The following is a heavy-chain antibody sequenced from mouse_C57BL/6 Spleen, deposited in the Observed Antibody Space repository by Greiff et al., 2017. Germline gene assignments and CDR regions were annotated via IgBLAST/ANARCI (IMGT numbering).Heavy chain of an antibody. V-gene: IGHV1-64*01. CDR2: IHPNSGST. CDR3: ARLTTVVATDFDV. CDR1: GYTFTSYW. D-gene: IGHD1-1*01. J-gene: IGHJ1*03. Sequence: QVQLKQPGAELVKPGASVKLSCKASGYTFTSYWMHWVKQRPGQGLEWIGMIHPNSGSTNYNEKFKSKATLTVDKSSSTAYMQLSSLTSEDSAVYYCARLTTVVATDFDVWGTGTTVTVSS.